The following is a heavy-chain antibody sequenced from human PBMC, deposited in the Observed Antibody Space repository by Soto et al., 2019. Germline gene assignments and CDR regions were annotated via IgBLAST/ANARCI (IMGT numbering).Heavy chain of an antibody. D-gene: IGHD1-1*01. CDR3: AIRHTTVPPPANYFDY. J-gene: IGHJ4*02. V-gene: IGHV3-23*01. Sequence: GSLRLSCAASGFTFSSYTMNWVRQAPGKGLEWVSTFVSSTGSTFYADSVEGRFTISKDDSKNTLYLQMNSLRAEDTAVYYCAIRHTTVPPPANYFDYCGQGPLVTVSS. CDR1: GFTFSSYT. CDR2: FVSSTGST.